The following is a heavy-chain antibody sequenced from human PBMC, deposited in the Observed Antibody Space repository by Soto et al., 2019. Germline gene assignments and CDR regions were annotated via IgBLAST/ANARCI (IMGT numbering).Heavy chain of an antibody. J-gene: IGHJ6*02. CDR1: GFTFSRYD. CDR2: IWYDGSNK. V-gene: IGHV3-33*01. Sequence: QVQVVESGGGVVQAGRSLRLSCEVSGFTFSRYDMHWVRQAPGEGLEWVAFIWYDGSNKNYGDSVKGRFTVSRDDLKNTVYLQMKSLRAEDTAVYYCARDLKFVDIVSTLVHHYSFSGMDVWGQGTTVSVSS. CDR3: ARDLKFVDIVSTLVHHYSFSGMDV. D-gene: IGHD5-12*01.